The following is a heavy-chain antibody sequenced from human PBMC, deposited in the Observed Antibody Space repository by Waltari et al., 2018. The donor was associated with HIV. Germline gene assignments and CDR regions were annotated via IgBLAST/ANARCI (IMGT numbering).Heavy chain of an antibody. D-gene: IGHD4-17*01. CDR1: GSTFSSYA. J-gene: IGHJ4*02. Sequence: QVQLVQSGAEVKKPGSSVKVSCKASGSTFSSYAISRVRKAPGQGLEWMGGIIPIFGTANYAQKFQGRVTITADESTSTAYMELSSLRSEDTAVYYCARDPGAYGDHQKLGYWGQGTLVTVSS. CDR3: ARDPGAYGDHQKLGY. V-gene: IGHV1-69*01. CDR2: IIPIFGTA.